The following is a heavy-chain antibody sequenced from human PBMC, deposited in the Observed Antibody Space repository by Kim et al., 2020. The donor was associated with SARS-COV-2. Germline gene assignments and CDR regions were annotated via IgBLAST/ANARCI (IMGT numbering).Heavy chain of an antibody. CDR3: AAAGTTGLYDY. CDR2: T. V-gene: IGHV1-18*01. J-gene: IGHJ4*02. D-gene: IGHD4-17*01. Sequence: TNYAQKLQGRVTMTTDTSTSTAYMELRSLRSDDTAVYYCAAAGTTGLYDYWGQGTLVTVSS.